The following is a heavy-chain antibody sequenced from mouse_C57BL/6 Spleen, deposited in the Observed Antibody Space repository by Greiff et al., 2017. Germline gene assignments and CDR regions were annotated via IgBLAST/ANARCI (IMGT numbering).Heavy chain of an antibody. CDR2: ISYDGSN. V-gene: IGHV3-6*01. CDR1: GYSITSGYY. J-gene: IGHJ2*01. CDR3: ARALITTVVAKGYFDY. D-gene: IGHD1-1*01. Sequence: EVKLMESGPGLVKPSQSLSLTCSVTGYSITSGYYWNWIRQFPGNKLEWMGYISYDGSNNYNPSLKNRISITRDTSKNQFFLKLNSVTTEDTATYYCARALITTVVAKGYFDYWGQGTTLTVSS.